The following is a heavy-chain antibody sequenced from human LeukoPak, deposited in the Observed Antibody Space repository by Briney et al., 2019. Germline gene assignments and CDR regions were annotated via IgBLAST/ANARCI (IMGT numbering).Heavy chain of an antibody. CDR3: AKGPHYGERGPFDP. CDR2: ISGSGGTT. V-gene: IGHV3-23*01. J-gene: IGHJ5*02. D-gene: IGHD3-10*01. CDR1: GFTFSSYA. Sequence: GGSLRLSCAASGFTFSSYAMSWVRQAPGKGLEWVSGISGSGGTTYYADSVKGRFTISRDNSKNTLYLQMNSLRAEDTAVYYCAKGPHYGERGPFDPWGQGTLVTVSS.